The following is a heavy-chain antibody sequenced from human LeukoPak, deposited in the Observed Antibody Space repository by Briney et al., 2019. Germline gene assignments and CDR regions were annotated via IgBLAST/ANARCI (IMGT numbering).Heavy chain of an antibody. D-gene: IGHD3-3*01. CDR1: GFTFSSYA. Sequence: PGGSLRLSCAASGFTFSSYAMSWVRQAPGKGLEWVSAISAGGSSTYSADSVKGRFTISRDNSKNTLYLRMNSLRAEDTAVYYCAKMRDFWSDYLGYFDLWGRGTLVTVSS. CDR2: ISAGGSST. J-gene: IGHJ2*01. CDR3: AKMRDFWSDYLGYFDL. V-gene: IGHV3-23*01.